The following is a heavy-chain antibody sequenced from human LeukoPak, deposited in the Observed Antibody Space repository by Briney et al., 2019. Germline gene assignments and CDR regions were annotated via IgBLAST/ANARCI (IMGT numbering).Heavy chain of an antibody. V-gene: IGHV3-74*01. CDR2: INSDGSST. CDR1: GFTFSSYW. CDR3: ARGGYSGYDGPDY. J-gene: IGHJ4*02. D-gene: IGHD5-12*01. Sequence: GESLRLSCAASGFTFSSYWTHWVRQAPGKGLVWVSRINSDGSSTSYADSVKGRFTISRDNAKNTLYLQMNSLRAEDTAVYYCARGGYSGYDGPDYWGQGTLVTVSS.